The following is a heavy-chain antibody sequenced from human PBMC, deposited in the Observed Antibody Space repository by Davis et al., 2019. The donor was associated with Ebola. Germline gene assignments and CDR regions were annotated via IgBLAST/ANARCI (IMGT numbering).Heavy chain of an antibody. Sequence: GGSLRLSCADSVITFSSYAMTWVRQAPGKGLEWVSAISGSGGTTYYAGSVKGRFTVSRDNSKKTMYLQMNSLRVEDTAVYYCARDELPDAFDIWGQGTMVTVSS. CDR3: ARDELPDAFDI. D-gene: IGHD4-23*01. J-gene: IGHJ3*02. CDR2: ISGSGGTT. V-gene: IGHV3-23*01. CDR1: VITFSSYA.